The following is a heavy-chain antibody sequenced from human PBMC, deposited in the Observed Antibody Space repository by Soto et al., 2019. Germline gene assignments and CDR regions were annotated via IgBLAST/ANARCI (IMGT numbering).Heavy chain of an antibody. CDR2: ISGSGGST. Sequence: EVQLLESGGGLVQPGGSLRLSCAASGFTFSSYAMSWVRQAPGKGLEWVSAISGSGGSTYYADSVKGRFTISRDNSKNTLYLQMNSLRAEDTAVYYCASDCTNGVCHYYYCGMDVWGQGTTVTVSS. J-gene: IGHJ6*02. D-gene: IGHD2-8*01. CDR3: ASDCTNGVCHYYYCGMDV. V-gene: IGHV3-23*01. CDR1: GFTFSSYA.